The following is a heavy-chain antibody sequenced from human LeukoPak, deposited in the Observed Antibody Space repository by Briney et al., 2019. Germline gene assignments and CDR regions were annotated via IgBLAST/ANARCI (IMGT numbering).Heavy chain of an antibody. Sequence: LSLTCTVSGGSISSYYWSWIRQPPGKGLEWVSYISSSGSTIYYADSVKGRFTISRDNAKNSLYLQMNSLRAEDTAVYYCARDQTYYYDSSGYRGLDYWGQGTLVTVSS. CDR2: ISSSGSTI. V-gene: IGHV3-11*04. CDR3: ARDQTYYYDSSGYRGLDY. D-gene: IGHD3-22*01. J-gene: IGHJ4*02. CDR1: GGSISSYY.